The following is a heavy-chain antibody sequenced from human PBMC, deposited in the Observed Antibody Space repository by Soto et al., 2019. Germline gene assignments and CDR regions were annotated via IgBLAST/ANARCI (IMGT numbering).Heavy chain of an antibody. D-gene: IGHD6-19*01. V-gene: IGHV3-7*05. CDR3: AGGSGWISDS. CDR2: IQDGGGDE. CDR1: GFTFSPYW. Sequence: EVQLVESGGGLVQPGGALRPLFAASGFTFSPYWIGWVRQAPGKGLEWVAIIQDGGGDEHYLGGVRGRFTISIDNAKKSLYLAMDSLRVEDTAVYYCAGGSGWISDSWGQGTLVTVSS. J-gene: IGHJ4*02.